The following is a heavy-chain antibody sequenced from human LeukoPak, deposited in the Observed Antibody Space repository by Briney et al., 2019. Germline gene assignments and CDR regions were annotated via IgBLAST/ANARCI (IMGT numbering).Heavy chain of an antibody. CDR1: GGSFSGYY. V-gene: IGHV4-34*01. CDR2: INHSGST. Sequence: PSETLSLTCAVYGGSFSGYYWSWIRQPPGKGLEWIGEINHSGSTDYNPSLKSRVTISVDTSKNQFSLKLSSVTAADTAVYYCARGPRVHGLDYWGQGTLVTASS. D-gene: IGHD3-10*02. J-gene: IGHJ4*02. CDR3: ARGPRVHGLDY.